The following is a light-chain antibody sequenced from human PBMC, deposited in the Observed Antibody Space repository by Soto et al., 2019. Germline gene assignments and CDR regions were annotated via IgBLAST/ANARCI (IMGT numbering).Light chain of an antibody. J-gene: IGKJ1*01. Sequence: ENVLTQSPGTLSLSPGERATLSGRASQSVGSNYFAWYQQKRDQAPRLLIYGASSRATGIPDRFSGSGSGKDFTLTISRLEPEDFAVYHCQQCGTSHMFGHGTKVEIK. V-gene: IGKV3-20*01. CDR2: GAS. CDR3: QQCGTSHM. CDR1: QSVGSNY.